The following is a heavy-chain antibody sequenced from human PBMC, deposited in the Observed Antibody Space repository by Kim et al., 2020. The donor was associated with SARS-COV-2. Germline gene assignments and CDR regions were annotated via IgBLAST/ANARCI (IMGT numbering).Heavy chain of an antibody. D-gene: IGHD3-16*01. Sequence: SPPFPGQVTISADKSISTAYLQWSSLKASDTAMYYCARLGGGSTVDAFDIWGQGTMVTVSS. CDR3: ARLGGGSTVDAFDI. V-gene: IGHV5-51*01. J-gene: IGHJ3*02.